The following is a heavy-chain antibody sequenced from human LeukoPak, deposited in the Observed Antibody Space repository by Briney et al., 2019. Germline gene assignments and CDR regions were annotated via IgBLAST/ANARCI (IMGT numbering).Heavy chain of an antibody. V-gene: IGHV3-23*01. CDR1: EFSFSNYA. CDR2: ISGSRGLT. D-gene: IGHD3-22*01. J-gene: IGHJ4*02. CDR3: AKDQGNYYGGSGTYGAMDY. Sequence: PGGSLRLSCAASEFSFSNYAMTWVRQAPGKGLEWVSTISGSRGLTHYADSVKGRFTVSRDNSKNTLYLQMNNLRAADTALYFCAKDQGNYYGGSGTYGAMDYWGQGALVTVSS.